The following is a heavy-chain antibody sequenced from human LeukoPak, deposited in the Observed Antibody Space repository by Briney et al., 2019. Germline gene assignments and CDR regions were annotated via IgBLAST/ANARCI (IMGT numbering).Heavy chain of an antibody. CDR1: GFTFSTYW. Sequence: PGGSLRLSCAASGFTFSTYWMHWVRQAPGKGLVWVSRINSDGGSTTYADSVKGRFTTSRDNAKNTLYLQMSSLRVEDTAVYYCVRVEVAATATKPDYWGQGTLVTVSS. V-gene: IGHV3-74*01. CDR3: VRVEVAATATKPDY. CDR2: INSDGGST. D-gene: IGHD6-13*01. J-gene: IGHJ4*02.